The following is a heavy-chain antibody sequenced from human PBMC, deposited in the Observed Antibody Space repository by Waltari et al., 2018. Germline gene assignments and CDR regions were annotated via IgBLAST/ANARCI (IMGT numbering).Heavy chain of an antibody. J-gene: IGHJ4*02. V-gene: IGHV3-7*01. CDR2: IKQGGSEK. Sequence: EVQLVESGGGLVQPGGSLRLSCAASGFTFSSYWMSWVRQAPGKGLEWVADIKQGGSEKYEVDSVKCRLRITRDNASNSRYLQMNSLRAEDTAVYYCARGHRYCSGGSCFGGGDFDYWGQGTLVTVSS. CDR3: ARGHRYCSGGSCFGGGDFDY. CDR1: GFTFSSYW. D-gene: IGHD2-15*01.